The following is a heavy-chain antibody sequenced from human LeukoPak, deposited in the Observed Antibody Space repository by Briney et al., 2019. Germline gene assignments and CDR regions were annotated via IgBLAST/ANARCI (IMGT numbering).Heavy chain of an antibody. D-gene: IGHD4-17*01. CDR2: ISGSGGST. V-gene: IGHV3-23*01. Sequence: GSLRLSCAASGFTFSSYAMSWVRQAPGKGLEWVSAISGSGGSTYYADSVKGRFTISRDNSKNTLYLQMNSLRAEDTAVYYCAKEGADGGYGDYVDYYYGMDVWGQGTTVTVSS. CDR1: GFTFSSYA. CDR3: AKEGADGGYGDYVDYYYGMDV. J-gene: IGHJ6*02.